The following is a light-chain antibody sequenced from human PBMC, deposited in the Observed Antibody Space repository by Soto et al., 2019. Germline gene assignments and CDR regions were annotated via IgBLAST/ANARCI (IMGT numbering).Light chain of an antibody. Sequence: QSALTQPASVSGSPGQSITISCTGTSSDVGAYNYVSWYQQYPGKAPKYMIYEVSNRPSGVSDRFSGSKSGNTASLTISGLQAEDEADYHCISYTTSDTDVFGTGTKLTVL. CDR2: EVS. CDR3: ISYTTSDTDV. CDR1: SSDVGAYNY. J-gene: IGLJ1*01. V-gene: IGLV2-14*01.